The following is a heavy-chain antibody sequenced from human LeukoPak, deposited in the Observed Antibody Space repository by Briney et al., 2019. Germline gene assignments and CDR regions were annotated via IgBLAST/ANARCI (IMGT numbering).Heavy chain of an antibody. V-gene: IGHV5-51*01. Sequence: GESLKISCKGSGYSFTTYWIAWVRQMPGKGLEWMGIIYPGDSDTRYSPSFQGHTTISADKSISTAYLQWSSLKASDTALYYCARRQAALDVWGQGTSVTVSS. CDR1: GYSFTTYW. J-gene: IGHJ6*02. CDR2: IYPGDSDT. CDR3: ARRQAALDV.